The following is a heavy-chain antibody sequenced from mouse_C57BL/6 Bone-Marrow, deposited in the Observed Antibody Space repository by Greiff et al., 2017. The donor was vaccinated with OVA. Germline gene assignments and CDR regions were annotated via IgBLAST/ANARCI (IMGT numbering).Heavy chain of an antibody. CDR2: ISSGGSYT. D-gene: IGHD1-1*01. CDR3: ARHYYGSSYY. Sequence: EVKVVESGGDLVKPGGSLKLSCAASGFTFSSYGMSWVRQTPDKRLEWVATISSGGSYTYSPDSVQGRFTISRDNAKNTLYLQMSSLKSEDTAMYYCARHYYGSSYYWGQGTTLTVSS. CDR1: GFTFSSYG. J-gene: IGHJ2*01. V-gene: IGHV5-6*01.